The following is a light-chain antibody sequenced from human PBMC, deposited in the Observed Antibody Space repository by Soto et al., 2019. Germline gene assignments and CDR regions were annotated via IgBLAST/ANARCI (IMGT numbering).Light chain of an antibody. Sequence: EIVLTQSPATLSLSPGERATLSCRASQSVSSYLAWYQQKPGQAPRRLLYDASNRATGGPARCSGSGSGTDFTLPISSLEPEDFAVYYCQQRSNWPPRITFGQGTRLEIK. CDR2: DAS. V-gene: IGKV3-11*01. CDR1: QSVSSY. CDR3: QQRSNWPPRIT. J-gene: IGKJ5*01.